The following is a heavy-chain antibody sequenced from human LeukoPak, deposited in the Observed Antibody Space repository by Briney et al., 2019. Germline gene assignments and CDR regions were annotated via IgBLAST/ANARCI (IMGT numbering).Heavy chain of an antibody. V-gene: IGHV3-23*01. J-gene: IGHJ4*02. CDR1: GFTFSSYA. D-gene: IGHD6-19*01. CDR3: AKARDSSGWYPGYFDY. Sequence: PGGSLRLSCAASGFTFSSYAMSWVRQAPGKGLERVSAISGSGGSTYYADSVKGRFTISRDNSKNTLYLQMNSLRAEDTAVYYCAKARDSSGWYPGYFDYWGQGTLVTVSS. CDR2: ISGSGGST.